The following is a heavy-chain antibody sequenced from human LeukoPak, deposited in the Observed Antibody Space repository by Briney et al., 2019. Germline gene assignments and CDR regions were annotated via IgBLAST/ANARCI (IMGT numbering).Heavy chain of an antibody. CDR2: IKYDGSEK. CDR3: ASGRNYVY. J-gene: IGHJ4*02. V-gene: IGHV3-7*01. Sequence: GGSLRLSSAASGFTFSSYWMSWVRQAPGKGLEWVANIKYDGSEKYYVDSVKGRFTISRDNADNSLFLQMNSLRAEDTGVYYCASGRNYVYWGQGTLVTVSS. CDR1: GFTFSSYW. D-gene: IGHD3-16*01.